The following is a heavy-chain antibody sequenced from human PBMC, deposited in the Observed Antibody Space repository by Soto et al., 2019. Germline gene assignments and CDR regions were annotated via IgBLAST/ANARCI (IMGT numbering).Heavy chain of an antibody. Sequence: PSETLSLTCTVSGCSISSYYWSGIRQPPGKGLEWIGYIYYSGSTNYNPSLKSRVTISVDTSKNQFSLKLSTVTAADTAVYYCARLVDFWSGYQQDYYYMDVWGKGTTVTVSS. CDR1: GCSISSYY. D-gene: IGHD3-3*01. J-gene: IGHJ6*03. V-gene: IGHV4-59*08. CDR3: ARLVDFWSGYQQDYYYMDV. CDR2: IYYSGST.